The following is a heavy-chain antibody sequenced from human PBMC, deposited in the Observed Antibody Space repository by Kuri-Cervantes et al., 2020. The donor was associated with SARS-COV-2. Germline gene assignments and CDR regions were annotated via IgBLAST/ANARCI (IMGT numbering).Heavy chain of an antibody. CDR3: ARVNTSGSYRSYYYYYYMDV. CDR1: GASFSGYY. Sequence: SQTLSLTCAVYGASFSGYYWSWIRQPPGKGLEWIGEISYSGRVSYNPSLKSRVTISEDTSRDQFSLKLTSVTAADTAVYYCARVNTSGSYRSYYYYYYMDVWGKGTTVTVSS. J-gene: IGHJ6*03. V-gene: IGHV4-34*01. CDR2: ISYSGRV. D-gene: IGHD1-26*01.